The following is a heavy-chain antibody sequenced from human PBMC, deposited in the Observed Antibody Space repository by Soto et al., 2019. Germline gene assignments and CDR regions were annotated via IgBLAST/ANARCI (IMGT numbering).Heavy chain of an antibody. CDR2: MKQDGSQK. V-gene: IGHV3-7*01. J-gene: IGHJ2*01. CDR1: GFTFSSYW. Sequence: EVQLVESGGGLVQPGGSLRLSCVASGFTFSSYWMTWVRQAPGKGLEWVANMKQDGSQKYYVDSVKGRFTISRDNAHNSLYLQMNSLRAEDTAVYYCARHWDGANPDWYSDLWGRGTLVTVSS. CDR3: ARHWDGANPDWYSDL. D-gene: IGHD2-8*01.